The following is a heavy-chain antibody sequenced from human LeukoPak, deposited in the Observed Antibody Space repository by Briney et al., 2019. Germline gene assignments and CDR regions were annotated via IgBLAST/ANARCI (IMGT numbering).Heavy chain of an antibody. CDR2: ISGSGGST. D-gene: IGHD6-19*01. Sequence: PGGSLRLSCAASGFTFSSYAMSWVRQAPGKGLEWVSAISGSGGSTYYADSVKGRFTISRDNSKNTLYLQMNSLRAEDTAVYYCARDGYSSGLGPDAFDIWGQGTMVTVSS. J-gene: IGHJ3*02. CDR3: ARDGYSSGLGPDAFDI. CDR1: GFTFSSYA. V-gene: IGHV3-23*01.